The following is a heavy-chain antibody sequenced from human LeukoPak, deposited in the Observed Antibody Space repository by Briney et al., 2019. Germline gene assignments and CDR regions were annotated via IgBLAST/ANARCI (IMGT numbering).Heavy chain of an antibody. V-gene: IGHV3-11*04. D-gene: IGHD3-10*01. J-gene: IGHJ4*02. CDR1: GFTFSDYY. CDR3: ARATMVIRPIWLRL. Sequence: GGSLTPSSAASGFTFSDYYISWIRQAPGKGLEWVSYISSSGSTIYYADSVKGRFTISRDNAKNSLYLQMNSLRAEDTAVYYCARATMVIRPIWLRLWDKGTLVSVSS. CDR2: ISSSGSTI.